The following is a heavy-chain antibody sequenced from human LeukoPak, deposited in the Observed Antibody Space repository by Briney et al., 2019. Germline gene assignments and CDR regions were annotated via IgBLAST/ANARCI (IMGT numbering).Heavy chain of an antibody. CDR1: GGTFSSYA. D-gene: IGHD2-21*02. V-gene: IGHV1-18*01. CDR2: ISAYNGNT. J-gene: IGHJ4*02. CDR3: ARDKAYCGGDCYLGDY. Sequence: ASVKVSCKASGGTFSSYAISWVRQAPGQGLEWMGWISAYNGNTNYAQKLQGRVTMTTDTSTSTAYMELRSLRSDDTAVYYCARDKAYCGGDCYLGDYWGQGTLVTVSS.